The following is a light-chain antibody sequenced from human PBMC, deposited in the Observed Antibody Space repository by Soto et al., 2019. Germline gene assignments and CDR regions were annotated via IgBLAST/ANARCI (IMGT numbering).Light chain of an antibody. CDR1: RSDIGSYNS. Sequence: QSALTQPASLSGSPGQSITISCTGTRSDIGSYNSIAWYQQHPGKAPRVVIFGVTKRPSGISDRFSGSKSGYTASLTISGLQAEDEADYYCCSYAGNNLFMFGGGTKVTVL. V-gene: IGLV2-23*02. CDR2: GVT. J-gene: IGLJ3*02. CDR3: CSYAGNNLFM.